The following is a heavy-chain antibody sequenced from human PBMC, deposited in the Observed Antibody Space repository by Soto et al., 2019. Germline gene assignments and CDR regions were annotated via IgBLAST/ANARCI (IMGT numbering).Heavy chain of an antibody. D-gene: IGHD6-6*01. CDR2: IYHSGST. CDR3: ARDPTEYSSSSGAFDI. CDR1: SGSISSSNW. Sequence: SETLSLTCAVSSGSISSSNWWSWVRQPPGKGLEWIGEIYHSGSTNYNPSLKSRVTISVDKSKNQFSLKLSSVTAADTAVYYCARDPTEYSSSSGAFDIWGQGTMVTVSS. J-gene: IGHJ3*02. V-gene: IGHV4-4*02.